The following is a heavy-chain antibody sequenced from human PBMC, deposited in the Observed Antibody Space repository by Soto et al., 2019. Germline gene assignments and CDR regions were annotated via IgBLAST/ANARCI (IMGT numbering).Heavy chain of an antibody. CDR3: ATGPPGAAAGKID. CDR1: GYALTGYF. V-gene: IGHV1-2*02. J-gene: IGHJ4*02. CDR2: INPNTGGT. Sequence: GASVKVSCKASGYALTGYFIHWVRQAPGQGLEWMGWINPNTGGTNYAQKFQGRVTMTRDTSIRTAYMELSSLRSDDTAVYFCATGPPGAAAGKIDWGQGTLVTVSS. D-gene: IGHD6-13*01.